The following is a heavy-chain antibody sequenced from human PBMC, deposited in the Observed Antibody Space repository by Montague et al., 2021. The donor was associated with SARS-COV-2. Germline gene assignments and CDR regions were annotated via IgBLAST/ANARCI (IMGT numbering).Heavy chain of an antibody. CDR1: GDSVAGLRGR. CDR2: LYHRSRRFD. J-gene: IGHJ3*02. V-gene: IGHV6-1*01. Sequence: CAISGDSVAGLRGRWEGHTYDLQTQFELLCRLYHRSRRFDHYEVSMKGRISIKADTSKNQFSLQLDSVTPEDTAVYYCARGDGLGPYTGYAFDIWGQGTLVTVSS. CDR3: ARGDGLGPYTGYAFDI. D-gene: IGHD3-16*01.